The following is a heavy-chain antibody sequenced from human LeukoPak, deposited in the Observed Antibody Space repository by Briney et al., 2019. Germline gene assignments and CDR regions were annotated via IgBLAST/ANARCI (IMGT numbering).Heavy chain of an antibody. CDR2: ISSSSSYI. J-gene: IGHJ6*02. CDR1: GFTFSSYG. Sequence: GGSLRLSCAASGFTFSSYGMNWVRQAPGKGLEWVSSISSSSSYIYYADSVKGRFTISRDNAKDSLYLQMNSLRAEDTAVYYCAGPYYYYYYGMDVWGQGTTVTVSS. CDR3: AGPYYYYYYGMDV. V-gene: IGHV3-21*01.